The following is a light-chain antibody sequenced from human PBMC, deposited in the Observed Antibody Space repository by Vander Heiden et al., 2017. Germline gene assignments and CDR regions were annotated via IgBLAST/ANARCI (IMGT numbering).Light chain of an antibody. V-gene: IGLV3-25*03. Sequence: SYELTQPPSVSVSPGQTARITCSGNAFPKNYVYWYQQKPGQAPVVVIYKDNERPSRIPGRFSGSSSGTTVTLTISGVQAEDEADYYCQSAASSGTYDVFGGGTKLTVL. CDR3: QSAASSGTYDV. CDR2: KDN. CDR1: AFPKNY. J-gene: IGLJ3*02.